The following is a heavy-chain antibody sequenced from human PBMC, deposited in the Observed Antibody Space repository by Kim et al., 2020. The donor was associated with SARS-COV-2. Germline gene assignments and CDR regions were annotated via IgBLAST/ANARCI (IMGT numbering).Heavy chain of an antibody. J-gene: IGHJ3*02. CDR1: GYSFTSYW. CDR2: IYPGDSDT. CDR3: ARLNTRYCSGGSCSEAAFDI. D-gene: IGHD2-15*01. V-gene: IGHV5-51*01. Sequence: GESLKISCKGSGYSFTSYWIGWVRQMPGKGLEWMGIIYPGDSDTRYSPSFQGQVTISADKSISTAYLQWSSLKASDTAMYYCARLNTRYCSGGSCSEAAFDIWGQGTMVTVSS.